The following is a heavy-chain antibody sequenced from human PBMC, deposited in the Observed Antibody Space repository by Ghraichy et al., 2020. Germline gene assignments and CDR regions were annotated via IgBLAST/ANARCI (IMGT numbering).Heavy chain of an antibody. CDR1: GFTFGDYN. Sequence: GESLRLSCVGSGFTFGDYNMNWVRQSPGKGLEWVSYISSRSRAIFYADSVKGRFTVSRDNAQNSLFLQMKSLRDEDTAVYYCARASRVVRFYYYDGLDVWGQGTTVTVSS. V-gene: IGHV3-48*02. J-gene: IGHJ6*02. CDR2: ISSRSRAI. D-gene: IGHD4-23*01. CDR3: ARASRVVRFYYYDGLDV.